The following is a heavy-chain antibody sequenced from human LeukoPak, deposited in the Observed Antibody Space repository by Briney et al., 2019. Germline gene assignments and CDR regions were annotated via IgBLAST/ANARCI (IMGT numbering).Heavy chain of an antibody. D-gene: IGHD4-17*01. CDR1: GYTFSSYG. V-gene: IGHV1-18*01. CDR2: ISAYNGHT. Sequence: GASVKVSCKGFGYTFSSYGISWVRQAPGQGLEWMGWISAYNGHTNYAQRLQDRFSMTTDRSTSTAYMELRSLRSDDTAVYFCARDFRPVTPGGRFDYWGQGTLVTVSS. J-gene: IGHJ4*02. CDR3: ARDFRPVTPGGRFDY.